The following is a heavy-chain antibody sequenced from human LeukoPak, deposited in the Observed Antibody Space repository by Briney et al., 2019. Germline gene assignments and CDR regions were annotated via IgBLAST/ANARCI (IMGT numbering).Heavy chain of an antibody. V-gene: IGHV1-69*01. Sequence: SVKVSCKASGGTFSSYAISWVRQAPGQGLEWMGGIIPIFGTANYAQKFQGRVTITADESTSTAYMELSSLRSEDTAVYYCARYDFWSGYYFKASRGYYFDYWGQGTLVTVSS. J-gene: IGHJ4*02. CDR3: ARYDFWSGYYFKASRGYYFDY. CDR1: GGTFSSYA. D-gene: IGHD3-3*01. CDR2: IIPIFGTA.